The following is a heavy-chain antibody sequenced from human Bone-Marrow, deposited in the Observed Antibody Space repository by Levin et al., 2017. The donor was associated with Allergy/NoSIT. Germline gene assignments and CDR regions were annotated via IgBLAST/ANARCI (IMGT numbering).Heavy chain of an antibody. CDR2: ISRSSSTI. D-gene: IGHD2-2*01. V-gene: IGHV3-48*02. J-gene: IGHJ4*02. CDR1: GFTFSRYS. CDR3: ARPDCSGTSCYYFFDS. Sequence: SCAASGFTFSRYSMNWVRQAPGRGLEWVSYISRSSSTISYADSVKGRFTIYRDNAKNSLYLQMNSLRDEDTAVYYCARPDCSGTSCYYFFDSWGQGTLVTVSS.